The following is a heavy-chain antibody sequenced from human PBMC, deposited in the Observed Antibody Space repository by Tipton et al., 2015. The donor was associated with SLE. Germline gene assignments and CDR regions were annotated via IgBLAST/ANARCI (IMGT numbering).Heavy chain of an antibody. V-gene: IGHV3-7*01. D-gene: IGHD3-10*01. CDR3: ARDFEITVVRGIINYHYSYYYMDV. Sequence: GSLRLSCAASGFTFGDYWMSWVRQAPGKGLAWVANINQDGYEKYYVDSVKGRFTISRDNAKNSLYLQMNSLRAEDTAVYYCARDFEITVVRGIINYHYSYYYMDVWGEGTTVTVSS. CDR1: GFTFGDYW. J-gene: IGHJ6*03. CDR2: INQDGYEK.